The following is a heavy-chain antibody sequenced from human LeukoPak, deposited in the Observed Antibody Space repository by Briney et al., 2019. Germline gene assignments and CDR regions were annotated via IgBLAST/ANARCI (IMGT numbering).Heavy chain of an antibody. CDR2: ISGSGDST. CDR3: AKDRSCTNGVCQGDFDY. Sequence: GGSLRLSCAASGFTFSSYAMSWVRQAPGKGLEWVSDISGSGDSTYYADSVKGRFTISRDNSKNTLYLQMNSLRAEDTAVYYCAKDRSCTNGVCQGDFDYWGQGTLVTVSS. J-gene: IGHJ4*02. V-gene: IGHV3-23*01. CDR1: GFTFSSYA. D-gene: IGHD2-8*01.